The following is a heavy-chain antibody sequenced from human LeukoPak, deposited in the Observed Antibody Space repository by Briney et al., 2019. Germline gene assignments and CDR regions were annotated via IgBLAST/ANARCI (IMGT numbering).Heavy chain of an antibody. D-gene: IGHD2-8*01. Sequence: SSETLSLTCTVSGGSISSSSYYWGWIRQPPGKGLEWIGSIYYSGSTYYNPSLESRVTVSLDKSKNQLSLNLTSVTAADTAVYFCSRENGAFSPFGYWGQGTLVTVLS. CDR3: SRENGAFSPFGY. CDR1: GGSISSSSYY. V-gene: IGHV4-39*07. J-gene: IGHJ4*02. CDR2: IYYSGST.